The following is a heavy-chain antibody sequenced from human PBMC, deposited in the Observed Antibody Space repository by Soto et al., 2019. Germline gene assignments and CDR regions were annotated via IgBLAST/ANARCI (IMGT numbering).Heavy chain of an antibody. CDR1: GYTFTSYG. CDR3: ARGGDRYFDWSLYRMADYLDY. Sequence: QVQLVQSGAEVKKPGASVKVSCKASGYTFTSYGISWVRQAPGQGLEWMGWISAYNGNTNYAQKLQGRVTMTTDTSTSTAYMELRSLRSDDTAVYYCARGGDRYFDWSLYRMADYLDYWGQGTLVTVSS. J-gene: IGHJ4*02. CDR2: ISAYNGNT. D-gene: IGHD3-9*01. V-gene: IGHV1-18*04.